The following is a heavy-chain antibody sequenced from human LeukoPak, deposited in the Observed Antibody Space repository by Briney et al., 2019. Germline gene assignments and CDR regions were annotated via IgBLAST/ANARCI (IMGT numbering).Heavy chain of an antibody. CDR2: IKQDGSEK. D-gene: IGHD4-17*01. CDR3: ARDLRAGMTTVTMGDY. CDR1: GFTFSSYW. V-gene: IGHV3-7*01. Sequence: GGSLRLSCAASGFTFSSYWMSWVRQAPGKGLEWVANIKQDGSEKYYVDSVKGRFTISRDNAKNSLYLQMNSLRAEDTAVYYCARDLRAGMTTVTMGDYWGQGTLVTVSS. J-gene: IGHJ4*02.